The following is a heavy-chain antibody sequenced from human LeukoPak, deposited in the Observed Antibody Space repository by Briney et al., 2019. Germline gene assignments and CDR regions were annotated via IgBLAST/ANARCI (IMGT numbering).Heavy chain of an antibody. D-gene: IGHD3-10*01. J-gene: IGHJ4*02. V-gene: IGHV1-69*06. CDR2: IIPIFGTA. CDR3: ASRLYGSGSYYRDY. Sequence: ASVKVSCKASGGTFSSYAISWVRQAPGQGLEWMGGIIPIFGTANYAQKFQGRVTITADKSTSTAYMELSSLRSEDTAVYYCASRLYGSGSYYRDYWGQGTLVTVSS. CDR1: GGTFSSYA.